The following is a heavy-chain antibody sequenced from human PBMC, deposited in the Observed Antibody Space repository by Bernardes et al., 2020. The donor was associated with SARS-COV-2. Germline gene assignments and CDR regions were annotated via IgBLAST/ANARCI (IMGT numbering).Heavy chain of an antibody. CDR2: IYWDDDK. V-gene: IGHV2-5*02. CDR3: AHTTPLPYHRKAGYFDY. CDR1: GFSLSTSSVG. J-gene: IGHJ4*02. Sequence: SGPTLVKPTQTLTLTCTFSGFSLSTSSVGVGWIRQPPGKALEWLALIYWDDDKRYSPSLKSRLTITQDTSKNQVVLTMTNMDPVDTATYYCAHTTPLPYHRKAGYFDYWGQGTLVTVSS.